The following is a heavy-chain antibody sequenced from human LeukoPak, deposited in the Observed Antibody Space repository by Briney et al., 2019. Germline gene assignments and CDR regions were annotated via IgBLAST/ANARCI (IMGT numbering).Heavy chain of an antibody. CDR2: IRYDGSNK. V-gene: IGHV3-30*02. CDR1: GFTFSSYG. D-gene: IGHD5-18*01. J-gene: IGHJ5*02. CDR3: ARDLRGYSYDAFDP. Sequence: GGSLRLSCAASGFTFSSYGMHWVRQAPGKGLEWVAFIRYDGSNKYYADSVKGRFTISRDNSKNTLYLHVNSLRPEDTAVYYCARDLRGYSYDAFDPWGQGTLVTVSS.